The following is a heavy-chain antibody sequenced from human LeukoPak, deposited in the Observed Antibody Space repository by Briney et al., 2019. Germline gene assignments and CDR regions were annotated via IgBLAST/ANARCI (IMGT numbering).Heavy chain of an antibody. CDR3: ARVDTAMITLSVFDY. CDR1: GFTFSSYA. V-gene: IGHV3-30*01. J-gene: IGHJ4*02. Sequence: TGGSLRLSCATSGFTFSSYAMSWVRQAPGKGLEWVAVVSYDGSNKYYAGSVTGRFTISRDNSKNTLYLQMNSLRAEDTAIYYCARVDTAMITLSVFDYWGQGTLVAVSS. D-gene: IGHD5-18*01. CDR2: VSYDGSNK.